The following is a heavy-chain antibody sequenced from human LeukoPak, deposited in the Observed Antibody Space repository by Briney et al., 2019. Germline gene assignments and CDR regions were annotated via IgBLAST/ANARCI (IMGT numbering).Heavy chain of an antibody. CDR3: ARGRARYFDWLLSQYYFDY. J-gene: IGHJ4*02. CDR1: GCSISSYY. Sequence: SETLSLTCTVSGCSISSYYWSWIRQPPGKGLEWIGYIYYSGSTNYNPSLKSRVTISVDTSKNQFSLKLSSVTAADMAVYYCARGRARYFDWLLSQYYFDYWGQGTLVTVSS. V-gene: IGHV4-59*01. CDR2: IYYSGST. D-gene: IGHD3-9*01.